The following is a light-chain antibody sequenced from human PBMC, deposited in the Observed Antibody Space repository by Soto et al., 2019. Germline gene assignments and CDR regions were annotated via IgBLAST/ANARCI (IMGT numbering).Light chain of an antibody. Sequence: DIQMTQSPSSLSASVGDRDTITCRASQSISSYLNWYEQKPGKAPKLQIYAASSLQSGDPSRFSGSGSGTEFTLTISSLQPEDFETYYGQQSYSTPHTFGQGTKRDIK. CDR3: QQSYSTPHT. V-gene: IGKV1-39*01. CDR1: QSISSY. J-gene: IGKJ2*01. CDR2: AAS.